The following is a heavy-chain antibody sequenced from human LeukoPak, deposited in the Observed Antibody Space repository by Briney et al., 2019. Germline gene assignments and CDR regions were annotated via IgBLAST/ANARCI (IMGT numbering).Heavy chain of an antibody. J-gene: IGHJ4*02. CDR1: GYTFISYV. V-gene: IGHV1-3*01. Sequence: GASVKVSCKASGYTFISYVMHWVRQAPGQRLEWMGWINAGNGNTKYSQKFQGRVTITRDMSTSTAYMELSSLRSEDTAVYYCAADSAAYCGGDCYSDWGQGTLVTVSS. D-gene: IGHD2-21*02. CDR2: INAGNGNT. CDR3: AADSAAYCGGDCYSD.